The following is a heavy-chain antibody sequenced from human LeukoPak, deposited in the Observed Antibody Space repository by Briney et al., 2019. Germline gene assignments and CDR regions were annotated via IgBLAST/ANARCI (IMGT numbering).Heavy chain of an antibody. D-gene: IGHD5-12*01. CDR1: GGSISSGGYS. Sequence: SETLSLTCAVSGGSISSGGYSWSWIRQPPGKGLEWIGYIYHSGSTYYNPSLKSRVTISVDTSKNQFSLKLSSVTAADTAVYYCARLPYGGYGDYWGQGTLVTVSS. CDR2: IYHSGST. CDR3: ARLPYGGYGDY. J-gene: IGHJ4*02. V-gene: IGHV4-30-2*01.